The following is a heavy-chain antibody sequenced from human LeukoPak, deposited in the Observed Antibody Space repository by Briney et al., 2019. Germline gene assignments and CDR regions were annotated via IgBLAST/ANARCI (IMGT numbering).Heavy chain of an antibody. D-gene: IGHD3-9*01. J-gene: IGHJ6*03. V-gene: IGHV4-30-2*01. CDR1: GGSVGSGAYY. CDR3: ARGPSDYNILASYGAAYFYYMDV. Sequence: SQTLSLTCTVSGGSVGSGAYYWNWIRQPPGKGLGWIGFMFQSGNTYHNPSLKSRITVSIDRSKNQFSLRLSSVTAADTAVYYCARGPSDYNILASYGAAYFYYMDVWGKGTTVTVSS. CDR2: MFQSGNT.